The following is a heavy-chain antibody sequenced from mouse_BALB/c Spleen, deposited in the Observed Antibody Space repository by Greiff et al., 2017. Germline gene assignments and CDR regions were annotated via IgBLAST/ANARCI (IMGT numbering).Heavy chain of an antibody. CDR2: ISTYYGNT. Sequence: VQLVESGPELVRPGVSVKISCKGSGYTFTDYAMHWVKQSHAKSLEWIGVISTYYGNTNYNQKFKGKATMTVDKSSSTAYMELARLTSEDSAIYYCARDYGSSYFDYWGQGTTLTVSS. CDR3: ARDYGSSYFDY. CDR1: GYTFTDYA. V-gene: IGHV1-67*01. J-gene: IGHJ2*01. D-gene: IGHD1-1*01.